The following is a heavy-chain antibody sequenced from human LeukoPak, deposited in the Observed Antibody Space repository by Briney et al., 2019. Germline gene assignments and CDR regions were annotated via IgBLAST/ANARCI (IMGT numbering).Heavy chain of an antibody. J-gene: IGHJ4*02. V-gene: IGHV4-34*01. CDR2: INHSGST. CDR1: GGSFSGYY. CDR3: ARGRGSSGWYNDY. Sequence: PSETLSLTCAVCGGSFSGYYWSWLRQPPGKGLEWIVEINHSGSTNYNPSLKSRVTISVDTSKNQYSLKLTSVIATDTAVYYCARGRGSSGWYNDYWGEGTLVTVSS. D-gene: IGHD6-19*01.